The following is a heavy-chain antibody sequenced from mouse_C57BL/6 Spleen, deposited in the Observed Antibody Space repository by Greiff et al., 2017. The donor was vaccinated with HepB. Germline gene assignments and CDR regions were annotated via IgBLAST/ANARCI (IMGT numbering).Heavy chain of an antibody. D-gene: IGHD2-3*01. CDR3: ARKHGYSYAMDY. V-gene: IGHV1-82*01. Sequence: QVQLQQSGPELVKPGASVKISCKASGYAFSSSWMNWVKQRPGKGLEWIGRIYPGDGDTNYNGKFKGKATLTADKSSSTAYMQLSSLTSEDSAVYFCARKHGYSYAMDYWGQGTSVTVSS. CDR1: GYAFSSSW. CDR2: IYPGDGDT. J-gene: IGHJ4*01.